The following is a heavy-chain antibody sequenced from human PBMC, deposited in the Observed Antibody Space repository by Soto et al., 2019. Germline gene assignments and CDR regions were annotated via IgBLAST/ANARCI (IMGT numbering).Heavy chain of an antibody. CDR1: GFTVSSKY. CDR2: IYSGGTT. D-gene: IGHD2-21*02. J-gene: IGHJ3*02. Sequence: EVQLVQSGGRLIQPGGSLRLSCAASGFTVSSKYMSWVGQAPGKGLEWGSVIYSGGTTYHADSVMGRFTICRDNSKNTLYLQRSSLRAEDAAVYYCARGDEAFDIWGQGTMVTVSS. CDR3: ARGDEAFDI. V-gene: IGHV3-53*01.